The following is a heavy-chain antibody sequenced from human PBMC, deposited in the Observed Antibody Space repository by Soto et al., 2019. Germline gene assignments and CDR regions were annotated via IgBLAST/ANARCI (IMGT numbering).Heavy chain of an antibody. CDR3: AHRRGYSGHDYGPYYYYGMDV. CDR1: GFSLSTSGVG. J-gene: IGHJ6*02. CDR2: TYWNDDK. Sequence: GSGPTLVNPTQTLTLTCTFSGFSLSTSGVGVGWIRQPPGKALEWLALTYWNDDKRYSPSLKSRLTITKDTSKNQVVLTMTNMDPVDTATYYCAHRRGYSGHDYGPYYYYGMDVWGQGTTVTVSS. D-gene: IGHD5-12*01. V-gene: IGHV2-5*01.